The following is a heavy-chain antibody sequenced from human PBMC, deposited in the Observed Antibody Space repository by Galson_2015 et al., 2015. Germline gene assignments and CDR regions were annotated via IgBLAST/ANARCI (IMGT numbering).Heavy chain of an antibody. CDR1: GGSISSSSYY. CDR2: IYDSGST. Sequence: SETLSLTCIVSGGSISSSSYYWGWLRLPPGKGLEWIGSIYDSGSTYYNPSLKSRVTLSVDTSKDQFSLKVSSVTAADTAVYYCARRGYYYGVDVWGRGTTVTVSS. J-gene: IGHJ6*02. CDR3: ARRGYYYGVDV. V-gene: IGHV4-39*01.